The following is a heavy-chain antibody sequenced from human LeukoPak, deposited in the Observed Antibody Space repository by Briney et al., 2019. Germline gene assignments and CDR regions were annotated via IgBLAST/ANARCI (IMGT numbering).Heavy chain of an antibody. V-gene: IGHV4-59*01. CDR3: ARFDRDGYNLDY. Sequence: SETLSLTRTVSGGSISGYYWTWIRQPPGKGLEWIGYIYYTGSTNYNPSLKSRVTISVDTSKNQFSLNLSSVTAADTALYYRARFDRDGYNLDYWGQGTLVTVSS. CDR2: IYYTGST. CDR1: GGSISGYY. J-gene: IGHJ4*02. D-gene: IGHD5-24*01.